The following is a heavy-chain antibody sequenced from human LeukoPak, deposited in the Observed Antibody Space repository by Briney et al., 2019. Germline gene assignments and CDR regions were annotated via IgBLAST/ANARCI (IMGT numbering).Heavy chain of an antibody. CDR3: ARDRGSGSYHPFDP. CDR1: GFTFSNYW. D-gene: IGHD3-10*01. V-gene: IGHV3-7*01. CDR2: IKQDGSEK. Sequence: GGSLRLSCAGSGFTFSNYWMSWVRQAPGKGLQWVANIKQDGSEKYYVESVKGRFTISRDNAKNSLYLQMNSLRAEDTATYYCARDRGSGSYHPFDPWGQGTLVTVSS. J-gene: IGHJ5*02.